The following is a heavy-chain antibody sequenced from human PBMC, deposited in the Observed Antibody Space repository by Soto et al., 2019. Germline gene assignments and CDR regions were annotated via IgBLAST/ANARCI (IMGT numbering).Heavy chain of an antibody. V-gene: IGHV4-61*01. J-gene: IGHJ5*02. D-gene: IGHD2-2*02. CDR1: GGSVSSGSYY. CDR3: ALGVPAAIRDNWFDP. Sequence: ETLSLTCTVSGGSVSSGSYYWSWIRQPPGKGLEWIGYIYYSGSTNYNPSLKSRVTISVDTSKNQFSLKLSSVTAADTAVYYCALGVPAAIRDNWFDPWGQGTLVTVSS. CDR2: IYYSGST.